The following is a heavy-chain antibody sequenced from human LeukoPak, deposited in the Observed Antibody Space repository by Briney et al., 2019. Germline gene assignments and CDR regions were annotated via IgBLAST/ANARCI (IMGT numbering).Heavy chain of an antibody. CDR2: IYYSGST. CDR3: ARRDGSGYYYFDD. J-gene: IGHJ4*02. V-gene: IGHV4-39*01. Sequence: SETLSLTCTVSGGSISSSTCYWAWIRQTPGKGLEWIGSIYYSGSTYYNPSLKSRVIISVDTSKNQFSLKLSSVTAADTALYYCARRDGSGYYYFDDWGQGTLVTVS. CDR1: GGSISSSTCY. D-gene: IGHD5-12*01.